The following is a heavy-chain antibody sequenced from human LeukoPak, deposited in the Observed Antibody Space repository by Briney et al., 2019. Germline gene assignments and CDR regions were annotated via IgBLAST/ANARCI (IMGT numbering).Heavy chain of an antibody. CDR3: ARDVGTKGDAFDI. J-gene: IGHJ3*02. CDR2: IYYSGST. V-gene: IGHV4-34*01. D-gene: IGHD2-2*01. CDR1: GGSFSGYY. Sequence: SETLSLTCAVYGGSFSGYYWSWIRQPPGKGLEWIGSIYYSGSTYYNPSLKSRVTISVDTSKNQFSLKLSSVTAADTAVYYCARDVGTKGDAFDIWGQGTMVTVSS.